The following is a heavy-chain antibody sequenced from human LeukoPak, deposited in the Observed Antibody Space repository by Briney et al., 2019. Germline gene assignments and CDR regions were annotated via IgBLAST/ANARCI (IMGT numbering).Heavy chain of an antibody. Sequence: QAGGSLRLSCAASGLTFKNFAMSWVRQAPGKGLEWLAFSSGDEDSIHYADSVRGHFVISTDNSENTSYLHMNSLRAEDTAIYYCTIDLMTGFSSGWHFAYWGQGNLVTVSS. J-gene: IGHJ4*02. CDR2: SSGDEDSI. D-gene: IGHD6-19*01. CDR3: TIDLMTGFSSGWHFAY. CDR1: GLTFKNFA. V-gene: IGHV3-23*01.